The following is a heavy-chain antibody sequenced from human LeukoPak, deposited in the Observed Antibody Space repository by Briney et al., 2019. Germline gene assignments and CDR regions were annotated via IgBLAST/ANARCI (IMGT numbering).Heavy chain of an antibody. V-gene: IGHV1-69*13. Sequence: ASVKVSCKASGGTFSSYAISWVRQAPGQGLEWMGGIIPIFGTANYAQKFQGRVTITADESTSTAYMELSSLRSEDTAVYYCARGWLAETTVVTPCNYWGQGTLVTVSS. D-gene: IGHD4-23*01. J-gene: IGHJ4*02. CDR1: GGTFSSYA. CDR2: IIPIFGTA. CDR3: ARGWLAETTVVTPCNY.